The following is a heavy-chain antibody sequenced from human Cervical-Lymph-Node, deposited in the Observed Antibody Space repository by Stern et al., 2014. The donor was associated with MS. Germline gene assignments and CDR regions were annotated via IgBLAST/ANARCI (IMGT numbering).Heavy chain of an antibody. J-gene: IGHJ6*02. CDR3: ARNRLRFGGPSSRRGSGMDV. D-gene: IGHD3-3*01. Sequence: VQLVESGAEVKKPGSSVTVSCKTSGGTFSTNALSWVRQAPGQGLEWVGGIIPMVGTPLYAPDFQGRVTITADESTSTAYMEVTSLRYDDTAVYFCARNRLRFGGPSSRRGSGMDVWGQGTRVTVSS. CDR1: GGTFSTNA. V-gene: IGHV1-69*01. CDR2: IIPMVGTP.